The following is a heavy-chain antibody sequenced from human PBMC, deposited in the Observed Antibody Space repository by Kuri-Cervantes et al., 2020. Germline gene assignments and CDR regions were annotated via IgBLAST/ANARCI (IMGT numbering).Heavy chain of an antibody. D-gene: IGHD3-10*02. Sequence: ASVKVSCKASGYTFTSYDINWVRQATGQGLEWMGWMNPNSGNTGYAQKFQGRVTMTTDTSTSTAYMELRSLRSDDTAVYYCARRPVHGMDVWGQGTTVTVSS. J-gene: IGHJ6*02. CDR2: MNPNSGNT. V-gene: IGHV1-8*01. CDR1: GYTFTSYD. CDR3: ARRPVHGMDV.